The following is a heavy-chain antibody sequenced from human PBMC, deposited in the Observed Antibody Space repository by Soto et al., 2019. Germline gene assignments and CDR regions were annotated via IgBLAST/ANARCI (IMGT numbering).Heavy chain of an antibody. CDR2: ISGSGDFT. J-gene: IGHJ4*02. Sequence: EVQLLESGGGLVQPGGSLRLSCAASGFTFSSYAMSWVRQAPGKGLEWVSVISGSGDFTFHADSVKGRFTISRDNSKNTLYLQMNTLRAEDTAIYYCAKTQNDILDYGGQGTLVTVSS. CDR3: AKTQNDILDY. CDR1: GFTFSSYA. D-gene: IGHD3-9*01. V-gene: IGHV3-23*01.